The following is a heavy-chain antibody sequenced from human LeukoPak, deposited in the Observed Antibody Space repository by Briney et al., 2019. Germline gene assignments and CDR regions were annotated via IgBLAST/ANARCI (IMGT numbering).Heavy chain of an antibody. V-gene: IGHV3-23*01. CDR1: GFTFSSYA. Sequence: PGGSLRLSCAASGFTFSSYAMSWVRQAPGKGLEWVSGISGSGGKTYYADSVNGRFIISRDNSKSTLYLQMNSLRAEDTAVYYCAKVVDCGGDCYSDYWGQGSLVTVSS. D-gene: IGHD2-21*02. J-gene: IGHJ4*02. CDR3: AKVVDCGGDCYSDY. CDR2: ISGSGGKT.